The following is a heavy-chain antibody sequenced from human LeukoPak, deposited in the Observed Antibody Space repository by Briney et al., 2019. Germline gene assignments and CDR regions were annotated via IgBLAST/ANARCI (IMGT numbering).Heavy chain of an antibody. J-gene: IGHJ5*02. CDR3: ARVAYSSGWYKDWFDP. CDR2: IYTSGGT. Sequence: PSETLSFTCTVAGGSISSYYWSWLRQPAGKGLEWIRSIYTSGGTNYNPSLKSRVTMSVDTSKNQFSLKLSSVTAADTAVHYCARVAYSSGWYKDWFDPWGQGTLVTVSS. V-gene: IGHV4-4*07. D-gene: IGHD6-19*01. CDR1: GGSISSYY.